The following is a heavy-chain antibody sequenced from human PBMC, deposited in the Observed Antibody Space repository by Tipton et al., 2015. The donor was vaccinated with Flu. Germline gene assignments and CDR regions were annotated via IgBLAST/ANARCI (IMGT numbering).Heavy chain of an antibody. CDR1: GGFFSSYY. CDR3: ARVTTQVFGGDAFDI. CDR2: IYNNQYT. Sequence: TLSLTCTVSGGFFSSYYWNWVRQPPGKGLEWIGYIYNNQYTKYNPSLKSRVTISVDTSMSQFSLQLTSVTAADTAVYYCARVTTQVFGGDAFDIWGQGTTVTVSS. V-gene: IGHV4-4*09. J-gene: IGHJ3*02. D-gene: IGHD3-10*01.